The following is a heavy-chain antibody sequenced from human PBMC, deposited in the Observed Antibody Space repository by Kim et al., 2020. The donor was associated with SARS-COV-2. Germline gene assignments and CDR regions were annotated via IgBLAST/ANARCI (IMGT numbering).Heavy chain of an antibody. J-gene: IGHJ6*02. Sequence: FQGRVTITADESTSTAYMELSSLRSEDTAVYYCARGEGVTMIAFYGMDVWGQGTTVTVSS. D-gene: IGHD3-22*01. CDR3: ARGEGVTMIAFYGMDV. V-gene: IGHV1-69*01.